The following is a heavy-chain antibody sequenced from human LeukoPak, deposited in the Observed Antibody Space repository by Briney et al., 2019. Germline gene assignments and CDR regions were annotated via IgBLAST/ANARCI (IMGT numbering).Heavy chain of an antibody. CDR1: GDSITSAFH. D-gene: IGHD2-15*01. Sequence: PSETLSLTCAVSGDSITSAFHWGWVRQPPGKGLEWIGSISHSGTTYYAPSFKSRLTISLDPSKNQLSLKLSSVTAADTAVFFCARDHLACSGDTCFSAHWFDSWGHGTLVIVSS. CDR3: ARDHLACSGDTCFSAHWFDS. V-gene: IGHV4-38-2*02. J-gene: IGHJ5*01. CDR2: ISHSGTT.